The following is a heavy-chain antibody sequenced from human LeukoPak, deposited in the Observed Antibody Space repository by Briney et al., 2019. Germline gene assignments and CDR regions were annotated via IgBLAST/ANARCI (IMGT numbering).Heavy chain of an antibody. Sequence: SETLSLTCTVSGGSISSSSYYWGWIRQPPGKGLEWIGSIYYSGGTYYNPSLKSRVTISVDTSKNQFSLKLNSVTAADTAVYYCARVMIVVVITPRGCFDPWGQGTLVAVSS. CDR2: IYYSGGT. V-gene: IGHV4-39*01. CDR3: ARVMIVVVITPRGCFDP. D-gene: IGHD3-22*01. J-gene: IGHJ5*02. CDR1: GGSISSSSYY.